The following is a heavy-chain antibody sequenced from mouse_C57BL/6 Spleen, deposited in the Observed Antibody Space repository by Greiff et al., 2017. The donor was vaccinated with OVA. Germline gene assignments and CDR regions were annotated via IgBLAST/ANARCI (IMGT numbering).Heavy chain of an antibody. CDR2: IDPSDSYT. CDR3: ALGGSPWCAY. J-gene: IGHJ3*01. CDR1: GYTFTSYW. V-gene: IGHV1-50*01. Sequence: QVQLQQPGAELVKPGASVKLSCKASGYTFTSYWMQWVKQRPGQGLEWIGEIDPSDSYTNYNQKFKGKATLTVDTSSSTAYMQLSSLTSEDSAVYYCALGGSPWCAYWGQGTLVTVSA. D-gene: IGHD6-2*01.